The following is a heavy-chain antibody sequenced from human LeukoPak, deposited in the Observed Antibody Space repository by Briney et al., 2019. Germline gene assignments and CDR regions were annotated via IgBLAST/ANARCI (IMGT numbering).Heavy chain of an antibody. Sequence: TGKSLRLSCAASGFTFSSYGMHWVRQAPGKGLEWVAVISYDGSNKNYADSVKGRFTMSRDNSKNTLYLQMNSLRAEDTAVYYCAKAPTYYHDSSGYYFDYWGQGTLVTVSS. J-gene: IGHJ4*02. V-gene: IGHV3-30*18. CDR2: ISYDGSNK. CDR3: AKAPTYYHDSSGYYFDY. D-gene: IGHD3-22*01. CDR1: GFTFSSYG.